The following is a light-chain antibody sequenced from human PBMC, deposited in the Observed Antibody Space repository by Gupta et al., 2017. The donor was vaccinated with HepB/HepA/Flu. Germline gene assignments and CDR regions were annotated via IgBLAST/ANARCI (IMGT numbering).Light chain of an antibody. J-gene: IGLJ2*01. V-gene: IGLV10-54*04. Sequence: QAGLTQPPSVSQALRQTVTLTCTGSSNNVGYQGAAWLQQHQGHSPKLLSYMKDNRPSGISERFSASRSGNTASLTTTGLQPEEEADDYCSYSDRSISAGGFGGGTKMT. CDR3: SYSDRSISAGG. CDR1: SNNVGYQG. CDR2: MKD.